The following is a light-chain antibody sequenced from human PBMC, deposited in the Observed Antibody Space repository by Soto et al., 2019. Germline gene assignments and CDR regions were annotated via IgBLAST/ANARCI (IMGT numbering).Light chain of an antibody. CDR1: QSVSSY. J-gene: IGKJ5*01. CDR2: HAS. Sequence: EIVLTQSPATLSLSPGQRATLSCRASQSVSSYLAWYQQKPGQAPRLLIYHASNRATGIPARFSGSGSGTDFTLTISCLEPEDFAVYYCQQRSNWPITVGQGTRLEIK. CDR3: QQRSNWPIT. V-gene: IGKV3-11*01.